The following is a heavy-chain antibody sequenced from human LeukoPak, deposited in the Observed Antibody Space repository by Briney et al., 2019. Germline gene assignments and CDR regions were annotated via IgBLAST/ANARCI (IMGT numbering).Heavy chain of an antibody. Sequence: PPETLSLTCTVSGGSFSTYYWSWIRQPPGKGLEWIGYIYYSGSTDYNPSLKSRVTMSLDTSKNQFSLNLSSVTAADTAVYYCARAVITFGAAVAKGFDYWGQGTLVTVSS. V-gene: IGHV4-59*01. CDR1: GGSFSTYY. D-gene: IGHD3-16*01. CDR2: IYYSGST. J-gene: IGHJ4*02. CDR3: ARAVITFGAAVAKGFDY.